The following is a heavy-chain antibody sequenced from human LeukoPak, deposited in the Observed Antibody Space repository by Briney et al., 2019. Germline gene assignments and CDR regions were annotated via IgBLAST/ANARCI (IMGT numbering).Heavy chain of an antibody. D-gene: IGHD3-10*02. CDR1: AFNFNNYN. Sequence: GGSLRLSCAASAFNFNNYNMNWVRQAPGKGLEWVSYITLSSSTIYYADSVKGRFTISRDNAKNSLYLQMNSLRAEDTAVYYCAELGITMIGGVWGKGTTVTISS. CDR2: ITLSSSTI. V-gene: IGHV3-48*04. CDR3: AELGITMIGGV. J-gene: IGHJ6*04.